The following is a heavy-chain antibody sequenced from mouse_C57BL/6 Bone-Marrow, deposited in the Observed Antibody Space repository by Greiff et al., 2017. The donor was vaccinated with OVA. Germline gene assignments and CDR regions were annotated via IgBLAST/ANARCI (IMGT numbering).Heavy chain of an antibody. V-gene: IGHV5-15*04. Sequence: EVKLVESGGGLVQPGGSLKLSCAASGFTFSDYGMAWVRQAPRKGPEWVAFISNLAYSIYYADTVTGRFPISRENAKNTLYLEMSSLRSEDTAMYYCARWDYDGTGAMDYWGQGTSVTVSS. CDR3: ARWDYDGTGAMDY. J-gene: IGHJ4*01. CDR1: GFTFSDYG. D-gene: IGHD2-4*01. CDR2: ISNLAYSI.